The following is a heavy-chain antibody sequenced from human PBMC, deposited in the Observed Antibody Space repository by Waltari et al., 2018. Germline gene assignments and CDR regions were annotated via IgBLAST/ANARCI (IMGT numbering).Heavy chain of an antibody. J-gene: IGHJ3*02. D-gene: IGHD3-22*01. Sequence: QVQLVQSGAEVKKPGSSVKVSCKASGGTFSSYAISWVRQAPGQGLEWMGGIIPIFGTANYAQKFQGRVTITADESTSTAYMELSSPRSEDTAVYYCARDIPYSPMIVVPGGAFDIWGQGTMVTVSS. V-gene: IGHV1-69*13. CDR1: GGTFSSYA. CDR3: ARDIPYSPMIVVPGGAFDI. CDR2: IIPIFGTA.